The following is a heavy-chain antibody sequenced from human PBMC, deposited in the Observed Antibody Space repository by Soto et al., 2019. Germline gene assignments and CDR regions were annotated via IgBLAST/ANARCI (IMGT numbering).Heavy chain of an antibody. CDR1: GFTFSAYW. CDR2: INSDGTIT. CDR3: AREYYGSVI. V-gene: IGHV3-74*01. J-gene: IGHJ4*02. Sequence: EVQLVESGGALIQPGGSLRISCAASGFTFSAYWMFWVRQAPGKGLVWLSRINSDGTITDYADSVRGRFTISRDNAENTLYLQLNSLRADDTAVYYCAREYYGSVIWGQGTLVTVSS. D-gene: IGHD3-10*01.